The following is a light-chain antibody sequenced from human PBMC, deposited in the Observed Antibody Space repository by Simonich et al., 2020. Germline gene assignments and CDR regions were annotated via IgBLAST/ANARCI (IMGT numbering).Light chain of an antibody. J-gene: IGLJ3*02. CDR3: SSYTSSSTL. Sequence: QSALTQPASVSGSPGQSITISCTGTSSDVGGYNYVSWYQQHPGKAPKLMIYDVSKRPSGVSNRFSGSKSGNTASLTISGLQAEDEADCYCSSYTSSSTLFGGGTKLTVL. V-gene: IGLV2-14*01. CDR2: DVS. CDR1: SSDVGGYNY.